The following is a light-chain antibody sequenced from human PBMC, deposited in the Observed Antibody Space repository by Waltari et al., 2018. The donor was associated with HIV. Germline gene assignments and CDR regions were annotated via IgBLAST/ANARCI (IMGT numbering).Light chain of an antibody. V-gene: IGLV2-23*03. CDR2: EGS. Sequence: QSALTQPASVSGSPGQSITISCTGTNSDVGSYNLVSWYQQHPGKAPKLMIYEGSKRPSGVSNRFSVSKSGNTASLTISGLQAEDEADYYCCSYAGSNTFVFGTGTKVTVL. J-gene: IGLJ1*01. CDR3: CSYAGSNTFV. CDR1: NSDVGSYNL.